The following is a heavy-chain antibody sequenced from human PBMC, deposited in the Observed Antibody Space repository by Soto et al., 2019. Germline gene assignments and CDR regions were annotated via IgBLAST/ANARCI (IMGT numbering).Heavy chain of an antibody. V-gene: IGHV3-23*01. Sequence: EVQLLESGGGLVQPGGSLRLSCAVSELTFNNYAMTWVRQAPGKGLEWVSAISGSGSSTYYADSVKGRFTISRDNSKNTLYLQMNSLRAEDTAVYYCAKVMNYGSGSYFTQFDYWGQGTLVTVSS. J-gene: IGHJ4*02. CDR1: ELTFNNYA. CDR2: ISGSGSST. CDR3: AKVMNYGSGSYFTQFDY. D-gene: IGHD3-10*01.